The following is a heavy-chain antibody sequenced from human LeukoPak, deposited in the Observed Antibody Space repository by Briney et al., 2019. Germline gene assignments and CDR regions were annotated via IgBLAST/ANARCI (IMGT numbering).Heavy chain of an antibody. J-gene: IGHJ6*03. CDR2: IYYSGST. CDR3: ARVIAARSMASDYYYYYYYMDV. CDR1: GGSISSYY. Sequence: SETLSLTCIVSGGSISSYYWSWIRQPPGKGLEWIGYIYYSGSTNYNPSLKSRVTISVDTSKNQFSLKLSSVTAADTAVYYCARVIAARSMASDYYYYYYYMDVWGKGTTVTVSS. D-gene: IGHD6-6*01. V-gene: IGHV4-59*01.